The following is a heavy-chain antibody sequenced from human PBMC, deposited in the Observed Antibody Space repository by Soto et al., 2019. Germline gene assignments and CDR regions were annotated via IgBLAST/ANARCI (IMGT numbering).Heavy chain of an antibody. CDR1: GFTFSSYG. J-gene: IGHJ4*02. CDR2: ISYDGNNK. D-gene: IGHD6-19*01. V-gene: IGHV3-30*18. Sequence: PGGSLRLSCAASGFTFSSYGMHWVRQAPGKGLEWVAVISYDGNNKYYADSVKGRFTISRDNSKNTLYLQMNSLRAEDTAVYYCAKDGEVAGPYDYWGQGTLVTVSS. CDR3: AKDGEVAGPYDY.